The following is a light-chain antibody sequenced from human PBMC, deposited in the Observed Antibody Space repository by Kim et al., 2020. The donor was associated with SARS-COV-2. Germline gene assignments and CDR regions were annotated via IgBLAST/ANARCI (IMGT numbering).Light chain of an antibody. Sequence: ASVGDRVTISCGASQYVSSWLAWYQQKPGRAPKLLLYKASDLQSGVPSRFSGSGYGTEFTLTIRRLQPDDSATYYCQQYYTYPWTFGQGTKVDIK. CDR2: KAS. CDR1: QYVSSW. V-gene: IGKV1-5*03. J-gene: IGKJ1*01. CDR3: QQYYTYPWT.